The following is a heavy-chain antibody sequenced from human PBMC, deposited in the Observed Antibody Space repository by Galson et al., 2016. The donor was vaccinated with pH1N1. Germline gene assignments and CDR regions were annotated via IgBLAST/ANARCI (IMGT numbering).Heavy chain of an antibody. CDR1: GGTFSSYT. D-gene: IGHD6-13*01. Sequence: SVKVSCKASGGTFSSYTINWVRQAPGQGLEWMGRILPILGIANYAQKFQGRVTIIADKSTSTAYMEVISLRSDDTAVYYCARSAAAVGNAFDMWGQGTKVTVSS. CDR3: ARSAAAVGNAFDM. V-gene: IGHV1-69*02. CDR2: ILPILGIA. J-gene: IGHJ3*02.